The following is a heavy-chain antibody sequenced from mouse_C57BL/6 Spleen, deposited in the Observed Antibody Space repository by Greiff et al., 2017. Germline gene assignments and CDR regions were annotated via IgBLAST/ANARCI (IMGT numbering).Heavy chain of an antibody. V-gene: IGHV5-4*01. CDR3: ARDRSSYYYGSSYGY. Sequence: DVKLVESGGGLVKPGGSLKLSCAASGFTFSSYAMSWVRQTPEKRLEWVATISDGGSYTYYPDNVKGRFTISRDNAKNNLYLQMSHLKSEDTAMYYCARDRSSYYYGSSYGYWGQGTTLTVSS. CDR1: GFTFSSYA. CDR2: ISDGGSYT. D-gene: IGHD1-1*01. J-gene: IGHJ2*01.